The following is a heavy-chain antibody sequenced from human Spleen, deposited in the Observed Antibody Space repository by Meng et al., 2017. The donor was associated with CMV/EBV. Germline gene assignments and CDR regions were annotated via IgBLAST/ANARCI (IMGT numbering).Heavy chain of an antibody. V-gene: IGHV3-7*01. J-gene: IGHJ4*02. CDR2: MNEDGSEK. Sequence: GESLKISCAASGFTFSSYAMSWVRQAPGKGLEWVANMNEDGSEKYYVDSVKGRFTISRDNARNLLYLQMNSLRAEDTAVYYCARGVYYFDYWGQGTLVTVSS. CDR1: GFTFSSYA. CDR3: ARGVYYFDY.